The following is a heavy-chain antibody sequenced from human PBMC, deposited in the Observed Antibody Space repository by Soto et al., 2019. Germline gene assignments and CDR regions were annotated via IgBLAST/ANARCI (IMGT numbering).Heavy chain of an antibody. CDR1: GFTFRSST. CDR3: TRDASRDSSARGWFDP. J-gene: IGHJ5*02. D-gene: IGHD6-13*01. CDR2: ISSNSAYI. Sequence: GGSLRLSCAASGFTFRSSTMNWVRQAPGKGLEWVSTISSNSAYIYYTDALRGRFTISRDNAKNSLHLQMNSLRAEDTAVYYCTRDASRDSSARGWFDPWGPGTLVTVSS. V-gene: IGHV3-21*01.